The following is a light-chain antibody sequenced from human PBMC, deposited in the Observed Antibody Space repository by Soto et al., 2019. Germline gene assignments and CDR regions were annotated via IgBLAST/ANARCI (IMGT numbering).Light chain of an antibody. CDR1: QSVSSRY. CDR2: DAS. Sequence: EIVMTQSPATLSVSPGERATLSCRASQSVSSRYLAWYQQRPGQAPRILIYDASNRATGIPARFSGSGSGTDFTLTISSLEPEDFAVYYCQQRSNWPITFGQGTRLEI. V-gene: IGKV3D-20*02. J-gene: IGKJ5*01. CDR3: QQRSNWPIT.